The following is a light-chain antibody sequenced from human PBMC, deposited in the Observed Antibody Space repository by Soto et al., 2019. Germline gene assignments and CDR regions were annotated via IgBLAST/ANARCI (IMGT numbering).Light chain of an antibody. CDR2: KND. V-gene: IGLV1-47*01. J-gene: IGLJ1*01. CDR1: SSNIGSNY. Sequence: QSVLTQXPSASGTPGQRVTISCSGSSSNIGSNYVYWYQQLPGTAPKLLIYKNDQRPSGVPDRFSGSKSGTSASLAISGLRSEDEADYYCAAWDDSLSGYVFGAGTRSPS. CDR3: AAWDDSLSGYV.